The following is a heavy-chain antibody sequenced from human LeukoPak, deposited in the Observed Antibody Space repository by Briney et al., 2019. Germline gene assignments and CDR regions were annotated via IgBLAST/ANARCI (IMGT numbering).Heavy chain of an antibody. V-gene: IGHV4-61*02. J-gene: IGHJ6*03. Sequence: SQTLSLTCTVSGASINSGLYYWNWIRQPAGKGLEWIGRIYTSGSTNYNPSLKSRVTISVDRSKNQFSLKLRSVTAADTAVYYCARTYCGGDCRGYYYHYYMDVWGKGTTVTISS. D-gene: IGHD2-21*02. CDR3: ARTYCGGDCRGYYYHYYMDV. CDR1: GASINSGLYY. CDR2: IYTSGST.